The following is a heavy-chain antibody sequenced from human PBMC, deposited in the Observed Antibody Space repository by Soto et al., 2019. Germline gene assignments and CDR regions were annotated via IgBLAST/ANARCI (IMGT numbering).Heavy chain of an antibody. CDR3: TTLFELRPY. CDR2: IKDKAEGATT. J-gene: IGHJ4*02. D-gene: IGHD3-10*02. V-gene: IGHV3-15*05. Sequence: EVNLVESGGGLVKPGGSLRLSCAASGLTFSHAWMSWVRQAPGKGLEWIGHIKDKAEGATTDYAANVRGRFVISRDDSRSTVFLQMSSLDVEVTAVYYCTTLFELRPYWGQGTRVTVSS. CDR1: GLTFSHAW.